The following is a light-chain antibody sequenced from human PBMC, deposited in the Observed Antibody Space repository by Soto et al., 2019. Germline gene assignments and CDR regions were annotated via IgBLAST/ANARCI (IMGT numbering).Light chain of an antibody. J-gene: IGKJ1*01. Sequence: DIVMTQSPDSLAVSLGERATINCKSSQNVLYSSDNKNYLSWYQQRPGQPPKLLFYWASTRESGVPDRFSGSGSGIHFTLTITSLQAEDVAVYYCQQYYSSPPTFGQGTKVDIK. CDR2: WAS. CDR1: QNVLYSSDNKNY. CDR3: QQYYSSPPT. V-gene: IGKV4-1*01.